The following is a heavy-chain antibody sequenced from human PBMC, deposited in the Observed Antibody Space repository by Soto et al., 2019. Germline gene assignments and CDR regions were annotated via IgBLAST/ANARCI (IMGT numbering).Heavy chain of an antibody. CDR1: GFTFSSYA. D-gene: IGHD6-19*01. J-gene: IGHJ4*02. CDR3: ARVDIAVAGGAYYFDY. V-gene: IGHV3-30-3*01. CDR2: ISYDGSNK. Sequence: QVQMVESGGGVVQPGRSLRLSCGASGFTFSSYAMHWVRQAPGKGLEWVAVISYDGSNKYYADSVKGRFTISRDNSKNTLYLQMNSLRAEDTAVYYCARVDIAVAGGAYYFDYWGQGTLVTVSS.